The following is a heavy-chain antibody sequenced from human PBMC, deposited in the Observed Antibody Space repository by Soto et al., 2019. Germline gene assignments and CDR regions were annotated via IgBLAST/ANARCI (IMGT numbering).Heavy chain of an antibody. J-gene: IGHJ5*02. Sequence: QVQLQESGPGLVKPSETLSLTCTVSGGSVSSDSYYWSWIRQPPGKGLEWIGYIYYTGSTNYNQSPKSRVTMSIDPSQDQFSLKLSSVNAADTAVYYCARGGSIAAAVVDLWGQGTLVTVSS. CDR2: IYYTGST. D-gene: IGHD6-13*01. V-gene: IGHV4-61*01. CDR1: GGSVSSDSYY. CDR3: ARGGSIAAAVVDL.